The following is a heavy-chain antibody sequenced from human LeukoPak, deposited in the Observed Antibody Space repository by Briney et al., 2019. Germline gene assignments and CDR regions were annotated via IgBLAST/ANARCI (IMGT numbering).Heavy chain of an antibody. CDR2: IYYSGST. D-gene: IGHD3-10*01. CDR3: ARLGRYYYDWFDP. CDR1: GGSISSSSYY. J-gene: IGHJ5*02. V-gene: IGHV4-39*01. Sequence: SETLSLTCTVSGGSISSSSYYWGWIRQPPGKGLDWIGSIYYSGSTYYNPSLKSRVTISVDTSKNQFSLKLSSVTAADTAVYYCARLGRYYYDWFDPWGQGTLVTVSS.